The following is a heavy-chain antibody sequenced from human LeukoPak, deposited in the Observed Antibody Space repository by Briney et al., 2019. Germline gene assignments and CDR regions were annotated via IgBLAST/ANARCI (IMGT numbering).Heavy chain of an antibody. Sequence: SETLSLTCAVYGGSFSGYYWSWIRQPPGKGLEWIGEINHSGSTNYNPSLKSRVTISVDTSKNQFSLKPSSVTAADTAVYYCARRSLIRGPRVGWFDPWGQGTLVTVSS. J-gene: IGHJ5*02. CDR1: GGSFSGYY. V-gene: IGHV4-34*01. D-gene: IGHD1-26*01. CDR2: INHSGST. CDR3: ARRSLIRGPRVGWFDP.